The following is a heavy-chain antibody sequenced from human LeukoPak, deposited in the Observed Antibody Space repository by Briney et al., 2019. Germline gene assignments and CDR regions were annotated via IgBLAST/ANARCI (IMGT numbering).Heavy chain of an antibody. D-gene: IGHD5-18*01. CDR1: GGSISSGGYY. V-gene: IGHV4-61*08. J-gene: IGHJ4*02. CDR3: ARETGYSSSYFDY. Sequence: PSETLSLTCTVSGGSISSGGYYWSWIRQHPGKGLEWIGYIYYSGSTNYNPSLKSRVTISVDTSKNQFSLKLSSVTAADTAVYYCARETGYSSSYFDYWGQGTLVTVSS. CDR2: IYYSGST.